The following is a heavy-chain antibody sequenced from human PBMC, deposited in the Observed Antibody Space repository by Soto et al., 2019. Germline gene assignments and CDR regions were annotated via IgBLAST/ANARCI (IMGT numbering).Heavy chain of an antibody. CDR3: ARRYSASYYVWFDP. CDR1: GGSISSSSYY. CDR2: IYYSGST. D-gene: IGHD1-26*01. V-gene: IGHV4-39*01. J-gene: IGHJ5*02. Sequence: SETLSLTCTVSGGSISSSSYYWGWIRQPPGKGLEWIGSIYYSGSTYYNPSLKSRVTISVDTSKNQFSLKLSSVTAADTAVYYCARRYSASYYVWFDPWGQGTLLTVSS.